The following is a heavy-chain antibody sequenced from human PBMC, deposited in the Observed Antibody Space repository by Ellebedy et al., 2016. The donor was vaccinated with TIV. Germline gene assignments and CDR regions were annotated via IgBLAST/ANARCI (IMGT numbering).Heavy chain of an antibody. CDR1: GFNFTDYY. D-gene: IGHD3-10*01. CDR2: ISPLSTTI. CDR3: ARDSGDRWLSGYFDS. Sequence: GGSLRLSCAVSGFNFTDYYMTWIRQVPGKEPEWVAYISPLSTTIYYADSVKGRFTISRDNAKSSLYLQLNSLRAEDTAVYYCARDSGDRWLSGYFDSWGQGTLVTVSS. V-gene: IGHV3-11*01. J-gene: IGHJ4*02.